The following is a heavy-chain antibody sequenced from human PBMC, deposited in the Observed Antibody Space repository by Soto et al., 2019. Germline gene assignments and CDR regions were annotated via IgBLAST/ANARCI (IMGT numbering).Heavy chain of an antibody. J-gene: IGHJ4*02. CDR2: ISGDGVTT. Sequence: EVQLVESGGDLVQRGGSLRLSCAASGFPFSSYWMHWVRHTPGKGLDWVARISGDGVTTYYADSVTGRFTVSRNNAKNTLSLQISGLRDGDTAVYYCAREYYGLLTGYYTDYWGQGTLVSVSS. CDR3: AREYYGLLTGYYTDY. CDR1: GFPFSSYW. D-gene: IGHD3-9*01. V-gene: IGHV3-74*01.